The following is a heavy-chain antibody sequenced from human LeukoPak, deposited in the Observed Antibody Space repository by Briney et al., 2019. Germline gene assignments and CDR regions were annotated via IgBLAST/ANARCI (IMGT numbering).Heavy chain of an antibody. CDR3: ARQMRYIGYGDAFDI. Sequence: GESLKISCKGSGYSFTSYWIGWVRQMPGKGLEWMGIIYPGDSDTRYSPSFQGQVTISADKSISTAYLQWSSLKASDTAMYYCARQMRYIGYGDAFDIWGQGTMVTVSS. CDR2: IYPGDSDT. J-gene: IGHJ3*02. D-gene: IGHD5-12*01. V-gene: IGHV5-51*01. CDR1: GYSFTSYW.